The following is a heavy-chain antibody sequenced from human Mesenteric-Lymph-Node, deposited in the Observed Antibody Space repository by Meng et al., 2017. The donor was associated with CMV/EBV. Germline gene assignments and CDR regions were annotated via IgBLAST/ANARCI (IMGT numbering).Heavy chain of an antibody. CDR3: ARWGQYYSSD. CDR1: GYTFSSHD. J-gene: IGHJ4*02. Sequence: VSCKASGYTFSSHDISWVRRAHGRGLEWMGWVSVYNDNIKYAQEFQSRLTMTRETSTNTAYMELRSLTSDDTAVYYCARWGQYYSSDWGQGTLVTVSS. CDR2: VSVYNDNI. V-gene: IGHV1-18*01. D-gene: IGHD2-15*01.